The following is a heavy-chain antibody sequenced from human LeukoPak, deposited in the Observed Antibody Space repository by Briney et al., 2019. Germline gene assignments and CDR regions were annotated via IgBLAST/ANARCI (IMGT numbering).Heavy chain of an antibody. Sequence: SAKVSCKASGGTFSSYAISWVRQAPGQGLEWMGGIIPIFGTANYAQKFQGRVTMTTDTSTSTAYMELRSLRSDDTAVYYCASWWGSRDRVEAFDIWGQGTMVTVSS. CDR3: ASWWGSRDRVEAFDI. J-gene: IGHJ3*02. CDR2: IIPIFGTA. CDR1: GGTFSSYA. V-gene: IGHV1-69*05. D-gene: IGHD6-13*01.